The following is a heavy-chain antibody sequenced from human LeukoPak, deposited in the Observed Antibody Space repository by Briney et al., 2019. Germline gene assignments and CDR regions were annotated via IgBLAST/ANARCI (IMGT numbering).Heavy chain of an antibody. CDR2: ISSSSSYI. CDR1: GFTFSSYS. J-gene: IGHJ4*02. V-gene: IGHV3-21*04. CDR3: AKSSWDATGYFDH. D-gene: IGHD3-9*01. Sequence: GGSLRLSCAASGFTFSSYSMNWARQAPGKGLEWVSSISSSSSYIYYADSVKGRFTISRDNAKNSLYLQMHSLRAEDTAVYFCAKSSWDATGYFDHWGREPWSPSPQ.